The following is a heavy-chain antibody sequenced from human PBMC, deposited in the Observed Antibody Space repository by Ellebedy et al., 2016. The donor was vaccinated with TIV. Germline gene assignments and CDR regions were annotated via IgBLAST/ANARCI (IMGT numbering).Heavy chain of an antibody. CDR2: ISSSGSTI. V-gene: IGHV3-11*04. Sequence: GGSLRLXXAASGFTFSDYYMSWIRQAPGKGLEWVSYISSSGSTIYYADSVKGRFTISRDNAKNSLYLQMNSLRAEDTAVYYCAREDSSGWSFDYWGQGTLVTVSS. J-gene: IGHJ4*02. CDR3: AREDSSGWSFDY. CDR1: GFTFSDYY. D-gene: IGHD6-19*01.